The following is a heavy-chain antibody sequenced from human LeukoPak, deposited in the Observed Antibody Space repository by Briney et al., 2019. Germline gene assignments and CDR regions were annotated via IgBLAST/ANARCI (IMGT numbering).Heavy chain of an antibody. CDR1: GYTFTSYG. D-gene: IGHD3-22*01. V-gene: IGHV1-18*01. J-gene: IGHJ4*02. CDR2: ISAYNGNT. Sequence: ASVKVSCKASGYTFTSYGISWVRQAPGQGLEWMGWISAYNGNTNYAQKLQGRVTMTTDTSTSTAYMEPRSLRSDDTAVYYCARDEGYYDSSGYDYWGQGTLVTVSS. CDR3: ARDEGYYDSSGYDY.